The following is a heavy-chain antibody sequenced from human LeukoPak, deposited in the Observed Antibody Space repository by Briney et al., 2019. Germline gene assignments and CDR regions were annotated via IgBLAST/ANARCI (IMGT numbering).Heavy chain of an antibody. D-gene: IGHD6-13*01. J-gene: IGHJ4*02. CDR2: IYTSGST. CDR3: ARKSFHSSSYDY. Sequence: SETLSLTRTVSGGSISSYYWSWIRQPAGKGLEWIGRIYTSGSTNYNPSLKSRVTISVDTSKNQFSLKLSSVTAADTAVYYCARKSFHSSSYDYWGQGTLVTVSS. V-gene: IGHV4-4*07. CDR1: GGSISSYY.